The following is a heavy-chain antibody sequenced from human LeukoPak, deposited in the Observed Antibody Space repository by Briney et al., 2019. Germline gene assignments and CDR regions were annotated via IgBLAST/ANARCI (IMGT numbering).Heavy chain of an antibody. D-gene: IGHD5/OR15-5a*01. J-gene: IGHJ6*03. CDR1: GFTFSSYA. V-gene: IGHV3-23*01. Sequence: GGSLRLSCAASGFTFSSYAMSWVRQAPGKGLEWVSAISGSGGSTYYADSVKGRFTISRDNSKNTLYLQMNSLRTEDTAVYYCAKDTVKVSTIRRVPHYMDVWGKGTTVTISS. CDR2: ISGSGGST. CDR3: AKDTVKVSTIRRVPHYMDV.